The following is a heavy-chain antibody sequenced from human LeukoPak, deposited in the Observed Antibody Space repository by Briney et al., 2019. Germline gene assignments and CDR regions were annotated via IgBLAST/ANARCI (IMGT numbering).Heavy chain of an antibody. D-gene: IGHD3-22*01. Sequence: GSLKISCKGSGYSFTSYWIGWVRQMPGKGPEWMGIIYPGDSDTRYSPSFQGQVTISADKSISTAYLQWSSLKASDTAMYYCARQYYYDSSGYSNAFDIWGQGTMVTVSS. J-gene: IGHJ3*02. CDR3: ARQYYYDSSGYSNAFDI. CDR2: IYPGDSDT. CDR1: GYSFTSYW. V-gene: IGHV5-51*01.